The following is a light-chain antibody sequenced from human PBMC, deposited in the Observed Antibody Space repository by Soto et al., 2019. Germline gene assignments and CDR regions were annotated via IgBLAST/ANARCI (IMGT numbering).Light chain of an antibody. CDR2: AAS. CDR1: QGITSY. J-gene: IGKJ4*01. Sequence: IQVTQSPSSLSASVGDRVTITCRASQGITSYLAWYQQKPGQAPKLLIYAASALPTGVSSRFSGSGYGTDFALTISNLQPEDFATYFCQHLYSYPLTFGGGTTVEF. V-gene: IGKV1-9*01. CDR3: QHLYSYPLT.